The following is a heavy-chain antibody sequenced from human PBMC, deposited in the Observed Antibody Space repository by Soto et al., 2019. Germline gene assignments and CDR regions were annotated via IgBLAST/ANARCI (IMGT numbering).Heavy chain of an antibody. D-gene: IGHD3-16*01. CDR2: IYHSGST. V-gene: IGHV4-30-2*01. J-gene: IGHJ4*02. Sequence: QLQLQESGSGLVKPSQTLSLTCAVSGGSISSGGYSWSWIRQPPGKGLEWIGYIYHSGSTYYNPSLKRRATIAVDRSNIQFSLKLSSVTAADTAVYYRAAGGGLPRYYWGQGTLVTVSS. CDR1: GGSISSGGYS. CDR3: AAGGGLPRYY.